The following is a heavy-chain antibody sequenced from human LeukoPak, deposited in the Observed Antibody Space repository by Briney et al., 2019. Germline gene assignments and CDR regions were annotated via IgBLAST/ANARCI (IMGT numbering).Heavy chain of an antibody. CDR3: AKGASVAGDRELSYFDY. V-gene: IGHV3-23*01. D-gene: IGHD2-21*01. CDR2: ISGSDGST. Sequence: KGLEWLSTISGSDGSTYYADYVKGRFTISRDNSKNTLYLQMNSLRAEDTAVYYCAKGASVAGDRELSYFDYWGQGTLVTVSS. J-gene: IGHJ4*02.